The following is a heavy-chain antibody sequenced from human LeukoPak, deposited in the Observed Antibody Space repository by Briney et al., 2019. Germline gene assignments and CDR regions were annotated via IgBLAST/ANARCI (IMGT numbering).Heavy chain of an antibody. CDR2: IYYSGST. CDR3: ASNQGCGYSGYDSGGYFDY. J-gene: IGHJ4*02. V-gene: IGHV4-59*01. CDR1: GGSISSYY. D-gene: IGHD5-12*01. Sequence: SETLSLTCTVSGGSISSYYWSWIRQPPGKGLEWIGYIYYSGSTNYNPSLKSRVTISVDTSKNQFSLKLSSVTAADTAVYYCASNQGCGYSGYDSGGYFDYWGQGTLVTVSS.